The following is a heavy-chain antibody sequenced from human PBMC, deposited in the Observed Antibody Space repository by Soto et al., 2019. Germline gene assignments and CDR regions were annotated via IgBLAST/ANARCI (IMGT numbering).Heavy chain of an antibody. J-gene: IGHJ3*02. CDR2: IGTAGDT. CDR3: ARGGYCSGGSCYSPYDAFDI. Sequence: GSLRLSCAASGFTFSSYDMHWVRQATGKGLEWVSAIGTAGDTYYPGSVKGRSTISRDNAKNSLYLQVNSLRAGDTAVYYCARGGYCSGGSCYSPYDAFDIWGQGTMVTVSS. D-gene: IGHD2-15*01. CDR1: GFTFSSYD. V-gene: IGHV3-13*01.